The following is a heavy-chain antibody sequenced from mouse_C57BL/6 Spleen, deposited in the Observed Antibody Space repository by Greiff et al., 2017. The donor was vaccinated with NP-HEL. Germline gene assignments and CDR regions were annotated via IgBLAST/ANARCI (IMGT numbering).Heavy chain of an antibody. CDR3: ASDDYDYDGFAY. J-gene: IGHJ3*01. V-gene: IGHV1-19*01. D-gene: IGHD2-4*01. CDR2: INPYNGGT. Sequence: EVQLQQSGPVLVKPGASVKMSCKASGYTFTDYYMNWVKQSHGKSLEWIGVINPYNGGTSYNQKFKGKATLTVDKSSSTAYMELNSLTSEDSAVYYCASDDYDYDGFAYWGQGTLVTVSA. CDR1: GYTFTDYY.